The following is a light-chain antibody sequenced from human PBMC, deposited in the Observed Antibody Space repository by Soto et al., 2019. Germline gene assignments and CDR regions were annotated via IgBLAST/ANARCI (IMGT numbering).Light chain of an antibody. J-gene: IGKJ5*01. CDR3: QQRSNWHT. Sequence: PGERATLSCRASQSVSSYLAWYQQKPGQAPRLLIYDASNRATGIPARFSGSGSGTDFTLTISSLEPEDFAVYYCQQRSNWHTFGQGTRLEIK. CDR2: DAS. CDR1: QSVSSY. V-gene: IGKV3-11*01.